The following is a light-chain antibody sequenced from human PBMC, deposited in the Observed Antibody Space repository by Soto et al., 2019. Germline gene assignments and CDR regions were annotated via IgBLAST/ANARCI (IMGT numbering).Light chain of an antibody. J-gene: IGKJ1*01. CDR3: MQALQTLWT. V-gene: IGKV2-28*01. Sequence: DIVMTQSPLSLPVTPGEPASISCRSSQSLLHSVGYNYLNWYLQKPGQSPQLLIYFGSNRASGVPDRFSGSGSGTDFTLKISRVEAEDVGVYYCMQALQTLWTFGQGTKVEIK. CDR2: FGS. CDR1: QSLLHSVGYNY.